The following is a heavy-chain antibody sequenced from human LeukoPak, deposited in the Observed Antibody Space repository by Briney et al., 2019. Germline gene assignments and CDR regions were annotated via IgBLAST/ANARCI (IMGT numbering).Heavy chain of an antibody. V-gene: IGHV5-51*01. CDR2: IYPGDSDT. D-gene: IGHD1-26*01. Sequence: GESLQISCQGSGSSFTSYWIGWVRQMPGKGLEWMGIIYPGDSDTRYSPSFQGQVTISADKSISTAYLQWSSLKASDTAMYYCAKLKVGATSGFEYWGQGTLVTVSS. CDR3: AKLKVGATSGFEY. CDR1: GSSFTSYW. J-gene: IGHJ4*02.